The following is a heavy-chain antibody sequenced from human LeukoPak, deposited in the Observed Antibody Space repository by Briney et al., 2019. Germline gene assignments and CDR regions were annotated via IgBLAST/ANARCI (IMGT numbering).Heavy chain of an antibody. D-gene: IGHD1-26*01. CDR1: GYTFTGYY. Sequence: ASVKVSCKASGYTFTGYYIHWVRQAPGQGLEWMGRINPNSGGTNDAQEFQGRVTMTRDTSISTAYMELSSLTSDVTAVYYCARDLSSTSNWEFDYWGQGTLVTVSS. CDR2: INPNSGGT. CDR3: ARDLSSTSNWEFDY. J-gene: IGHJ4*02. V-gene: IGHV1-2*06.